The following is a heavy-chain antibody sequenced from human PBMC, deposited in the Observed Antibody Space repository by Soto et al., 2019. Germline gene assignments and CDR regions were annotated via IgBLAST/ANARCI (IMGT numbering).Heavy chain of an antibody. CDR3: ARDRLTGDPEAFDI. J-gene: IGHJ3*02. CDR1: GGPISSGGYY. V-gene: IGHV4-31*03. CDR2: IYYSGST. Sequence: SETLSLTCTVSGGPISSGGYYWSWIRQHPGKGLEWIGYIYYSGSTYYNPSLKSRVTISVDTSKNQFSLKLSSVTAADTAVYYCARDRLTGDPEAFDIWGQGTMVTVSS. D-gene: IGHD7-27*01.